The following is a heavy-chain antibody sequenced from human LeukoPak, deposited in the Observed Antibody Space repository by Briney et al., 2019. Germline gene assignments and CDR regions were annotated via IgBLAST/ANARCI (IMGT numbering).Heavy chain of an antibody. D-gene: IGHD3-22*01. J-gene: IGHJ4*02. CDR3: ARTQLIHYYDSSGPVDY. V-gene: IGHV4-59*06. CDR1: GGSINNYY. Sequence: SETLSLTCTVSGGSINNYYWSWIRQSPGKGLEWIGYIYYSGSTYYNPSLKSRVTISVDTSKNQFSLKLSSVTAADTAVYYCARTQLIHYYDSSGPVDYWGQGTLVTVSS. CDR2: IYYSGST.